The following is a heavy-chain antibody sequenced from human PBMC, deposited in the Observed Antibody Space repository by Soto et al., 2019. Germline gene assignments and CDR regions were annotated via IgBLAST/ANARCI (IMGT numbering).Heavy chain of an antibody. CDR1: GYTLTELS. CDR2: FDPEDGET. V-gene: IGHV1-24*01. CDR3: ATLYDYVWGSYRSFDY. D-gene: IGHD3-16*02. J-gene: IGHJ4*02. Sequence: ASVKVSCKVSGYTLTELSMHWVRQAPGKGLEWMGGFDPEDGETIYAQKFQGRVTMTEDTSTDTAYMELSSLRSEDTAVYYCATLYDYVWGSYRSFDYWGQGALVTVSS.